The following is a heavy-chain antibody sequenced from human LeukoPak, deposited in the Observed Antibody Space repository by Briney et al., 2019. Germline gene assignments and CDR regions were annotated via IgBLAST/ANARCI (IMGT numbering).Heavy chain of an antibody. CDR2: IYYSGST. Sequence: SETLSLTCAVYGGSFSGYYWSWIRQPPGKGLEWIGYIYYSGSTYYNPSLKSRVTISVDTSKNQFSLKLSSVTAADTAVYYCARGQGPYWFDPWGQGTLVTVSS. J-gene: IGHJ5*02. CDR1: GGSFSGYY. CDR3: ARGQGPYWFDP. V-gene: IGHV4-30-4*01.